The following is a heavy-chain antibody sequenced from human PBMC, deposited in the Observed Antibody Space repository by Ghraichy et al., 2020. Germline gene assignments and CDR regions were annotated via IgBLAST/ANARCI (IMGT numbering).Heavy chain of an antibody. D-gene: IGHD6-19*01. CDR3: TRDRSGWGMDV. V-gene: IGHV3-13*01. Sequence: GESLNISCAASGFTFSTYDMHWVRQGSGKGLEWVAMIYADGVTYHADSVKGRFTISRDSGKDSLYLQMNSLRAGDTAVYYCTRDRSGWGMDVWGKGTTVTVSS. CDR1: GFTFSTYD. CDR2: IYADGVT. J-gene: IGHJ6*04.